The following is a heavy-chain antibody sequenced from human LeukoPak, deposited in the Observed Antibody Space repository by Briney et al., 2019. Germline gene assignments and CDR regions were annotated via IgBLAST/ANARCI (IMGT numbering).Heavy chain of an antibody. CDR1: GYTFTAYY. CDR2: INPNSGGT. D-gene: IGHD2/OR15-2a*01. CDR3: ARGVDPIF. J-gene: IGHJ4*02. Sequence: ASVKVSCKASGYTFTAYYMYWVRQAPGQGLEWMGWINPNSGGTKYEQKFYGRVTMTRATSKSTANMEQGRLISDDTAVYYCARGVDPIFWGQGTLVTVSS. V-gene: IGHV1-2*02.